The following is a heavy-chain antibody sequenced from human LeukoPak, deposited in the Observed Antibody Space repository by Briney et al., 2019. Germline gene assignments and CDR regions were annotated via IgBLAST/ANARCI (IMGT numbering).Heavy chain of an antibody. V-gene: IGHV4-30-4*08. CDR3: ARVGEIFTHYFDY. J-gene: IGHJ4*02. D-gene: IGHD1-26*01. Sequence: SETLSLTCTVSGGSISSGDYYWRWLRQPPGTGLEWVGYIYYSGSTYYNPSLKSRVTISVDTSKNQFSLKLSSVTAADTAVYYCARVGEIFTHYFDYWGQGTLVTVSS. CDR1: GGSISSGDYY. CDR2: IYYSGST.